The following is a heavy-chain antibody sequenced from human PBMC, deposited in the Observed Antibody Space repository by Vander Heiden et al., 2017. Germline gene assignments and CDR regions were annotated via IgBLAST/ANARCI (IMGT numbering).Heavy chain of an antibody. CDR3: ARVGTGYGSGSYYMFWFDP. D-gene: IGHD3-10*01. Sequence: QVQLVQSGAEVKKPGASVKVSCKASGYTFTSYGISWVRQAPGQGIEWMGWISAYNGNTNYAQKLQGRVTMTTDTSTSTAYMELRSLRSDDTAVYYCARVGTGYGSGSYYMFWFDPWGQGTLVTVSS. CDR1: GYTFTSYG. V-gene: IGHV1-18*01. CDR2: ISAYNGNT. J-gene: IGHJ5*02.